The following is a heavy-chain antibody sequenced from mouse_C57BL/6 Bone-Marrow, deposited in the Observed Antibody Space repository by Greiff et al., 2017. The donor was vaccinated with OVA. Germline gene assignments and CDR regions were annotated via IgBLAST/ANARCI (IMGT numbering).Heavy chain of an antibody. CDR3: AREGDYYGSSYWYFDV. CDR1: GYSFTGYY. D-gene: IGHD1-1*01. CDR2: INPSTGGT. V-gene: IGHV1-42*01. J-gene: IGHJ1*03. Sequence: VQLQQSGPELVKPGASVKISCKASGYSFTGYYMNWVKQSPEKSLEWIGEINPSTGGTTYNQKFKAKATLTVDKSSSTAYMQLTSLTSEDSAVYYCAREGDYYGSSYWYFDVWGTGTTVTVSS.